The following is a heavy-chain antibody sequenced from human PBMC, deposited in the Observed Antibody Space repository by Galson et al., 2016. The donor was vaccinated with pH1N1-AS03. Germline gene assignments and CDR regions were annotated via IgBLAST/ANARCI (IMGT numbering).Heavy chain of an antibody. J-gene: IGHJ2*01. CDR1: GFSFRSYA. Sequence: SLRLSCAASGFSFRSYALSWVRQAPGKGLEWVSGISGSGEMTFYADSVKGRFTISRDTSRNTVYLQMNSLSAEDTAVYIRAKDYTGSNWVYNWYFDFWGRGTLVTVSS. CDR2: ISGSGEMT. D-gene: IGHD5/OR15-5a*01. V-gene: IGHV3-23*01. CDR3: AKDYTGSNWVYNWYFDF.